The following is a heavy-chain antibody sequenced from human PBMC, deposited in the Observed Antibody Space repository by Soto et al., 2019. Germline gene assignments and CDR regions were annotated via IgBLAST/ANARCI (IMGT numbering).Heavy chain of an antibody. D-gene: IGHD2-15*01. V-gene: IGHV3-30*18. CDR3: AKGEYGGYVDY. Sequence: QVQLVESGGGVVQPGRSLRLSCAASGFTFSSYGMHWVRQAPGKGLAWVAVISYDGSNKYYADSVKGRFTISRDNSKNTLYLQMNSLRAEDTAVYYCAKGEYGGYVDYWGQGTLVTVSS. CDR2: ISYDGSNK. CDR1: GFTFSSYG. J-gene: IGHJ4*02.